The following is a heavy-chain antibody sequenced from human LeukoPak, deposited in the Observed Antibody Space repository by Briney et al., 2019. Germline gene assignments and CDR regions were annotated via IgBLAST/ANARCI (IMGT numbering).Heavy chain of an antibody. CDR3: AREGSSIMITFGGVLGV. Sequence: GRSLRLSCAASGFTFSSYAMHWVRQAPGKGLEWVAVISYDGSNKYYADSVKGRFTISRDNSKNTLYLQMNSLRAEDTAVYYCAREGSSIMITFGGVLGVWGKGTTVTISS. V-gene: IGHV3-30*04. J-gene: IGHJ6*04. D-gene: IGHD3-16*02. CDR2: ISYDGSNK. CDR1: GFTFSSYA.